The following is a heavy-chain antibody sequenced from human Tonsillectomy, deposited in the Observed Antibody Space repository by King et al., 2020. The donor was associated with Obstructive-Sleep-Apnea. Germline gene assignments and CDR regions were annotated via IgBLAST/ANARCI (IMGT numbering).Heavy chain of an antibody. CDR3: ARGIREAAASIGY. CDR1: GFTFSSYW. J-gene: IGHJ4*02. V-gene: IGHV3-7*03. D-gene: IGHD6-13*01. Sequence: EVQLVESGGGLVQPGGSLRLSCAASGFTFSSYWMSWVRQAPGKGLEWVANIKQDGSEKYYVDSVKGRFTISRDNAKNSLYLQMNSLRAEDTAVYYCARGIREAAASIGYWGQGTLVTVSS. CDR2: IKQDGSEK.